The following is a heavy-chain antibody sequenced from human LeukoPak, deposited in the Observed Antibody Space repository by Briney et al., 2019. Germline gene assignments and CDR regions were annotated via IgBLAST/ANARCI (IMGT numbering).Heavy chain of an antibody. CDR3: ARAPCLRSISCRFDY. CDR1: GFTFSSYA. V-gene: IGHV3-21*01. Sequence: PGGSLRLSCAASGFTFSSYAMHWVRQAPGKGLEWVSSISSSSDSMFYADSVKGRFTISRDNAKNSLYLQMNSLRAEDTAVYYCARAPCLRSISCRFDYWGQGTPVTVSS. CDR2: ISSSSDSM. J-gene: IGHJ4*02. D-gene: IGHD2-2*01.